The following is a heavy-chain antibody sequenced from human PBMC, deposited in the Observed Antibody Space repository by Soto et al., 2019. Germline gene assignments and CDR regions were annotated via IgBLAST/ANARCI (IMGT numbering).Heavy chain of an antibody. CDR3: ARRACSSTSCYAYYYYGMDV. J-gene: IGHJ6*02. D-gene: IGHD2-2*01. CDR1: GYSFTSYW. CDR2: IYPGDSDT. Sequence: GESLKISCKGSGYSFTSYWIGWVRQMPGKGLEWMGIIYPGDSDTRYSPSFQGQVTISADKSISTAYLQWSSLKASDTAMYYCARRACSSTSCYAYYYYGMDVWGQGTTVTVSS. V-gene: IGHV5-51*01.